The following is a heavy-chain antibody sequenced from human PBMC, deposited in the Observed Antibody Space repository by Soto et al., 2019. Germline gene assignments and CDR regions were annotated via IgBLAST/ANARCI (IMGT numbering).Heavy chain of an antibody. J-gene: IGHJ4*02. CDR2: IYWDDVQ. D-gene: IGHD2-15*01. CDR1: GFSLSTSGVG. Sequence: QITLRESGPTLVKPTQTLTLTCTISGFSLSTSGVGVGWIRQPPGKSLEWLALIYWDDVQRYSPSLKTRLTITKDTSRSQVVPPMTNMDPVHTATYYCAPSPCSGGTCYLFDSWGQGPLVTVSS. V-gene: IGHV2-5*02. CDR3: APSPCSGGTCYLFDS.